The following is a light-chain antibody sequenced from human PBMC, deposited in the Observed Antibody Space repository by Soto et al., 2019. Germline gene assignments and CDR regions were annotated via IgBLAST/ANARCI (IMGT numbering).Light chain of an antibody. CDR1: SSDVGAYNY. J-gene: IGLJ1*01. CDR3: SSYTASSTRV. Sequence: QSVLTQPASVSGSPGQSITISCTGTSSDVGAYNYVSWYQQYPGRAPKLMIYDVTNRPSGVSNRFSGSKSGNTASLTISGLQAEDEADYYCSSYTASSTRVFGTGTKVPVL. V-gene: IGLV2-14*03. CDR2: DVT.